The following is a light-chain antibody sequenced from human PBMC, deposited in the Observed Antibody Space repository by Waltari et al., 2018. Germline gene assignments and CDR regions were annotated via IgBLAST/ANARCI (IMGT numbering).Light chain of an antibody. CDR2: DVS. CDR1: SNDIGGYNF. V-gene: IGLV2-23*02. CDR3: CSYVGGGTLI. J-gene: IGLJ2*01. Sequence: QSALTQPASVSGSPGQSITISCMGTSNDIGGYNFFSWYQQHPGKAPKLMIYDVSKRPSGVANRCAGSKSGNTASLTISGLQAEDEADYYCCSYVGGGTLIFGGGTNVTVL.